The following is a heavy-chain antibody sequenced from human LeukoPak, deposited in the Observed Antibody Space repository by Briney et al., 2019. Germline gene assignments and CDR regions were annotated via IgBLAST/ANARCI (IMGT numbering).Heavy chain of an antibody. CDR3: AGGAPGY. CDR2: IKHAGGT. J-gene: IGHJ4*02. V-gene: IGHV4-34*01. Sequence: PSGTLSLTCAIYGVSFTDYPLGWVRQPPGKGLEWIGHIKHAGGTKYNPSLNRRVTMSLDTPQKQFSLKMTSVTAADTATYYCAGGAPGYWGQGTLVTVSS. CDR1: GVSFTDYP.